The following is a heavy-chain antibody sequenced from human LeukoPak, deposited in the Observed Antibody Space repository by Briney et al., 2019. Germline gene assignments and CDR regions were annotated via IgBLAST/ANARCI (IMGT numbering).Heavy chain of an antibody. V-gene: IGHV1-2*02. D-gene: IGHD3-3*01. J-gene: IGHJ4*02. CDR3: SKFDEVWSGYSGY. CDR2: INPNSGAT. Sequence: ASVKVSCKASGYTFTAYYMRWVRQAPGQGLEWVGWINPNSGATNHAQRFQGRVTMTRDTSINTAYMELSRLTSDDTAVYYCSKFDEVWSGYSGYWGQGTLVTVSS. CDR1: GYTFTAYY.